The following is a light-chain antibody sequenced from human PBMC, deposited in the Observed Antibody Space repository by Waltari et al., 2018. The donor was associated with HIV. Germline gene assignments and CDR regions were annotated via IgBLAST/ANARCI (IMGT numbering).Light chain of an antibody. V-gene: IGLV3-21*02. J-gene: IGLJ3*02. CDR3: QVWDSSSDDWV. CDR1: NMGGKN. Sequence: SYVLTQPPSVSVAPGQTASMTCGGNNMGGKNVHWYQQKPGQAPVLVVYDNSDRPSGRPERISGSKSGNTATLTISRVEGGDEADYYCQVWDSSSDDWVFGGGTKLTVL. CDR2: DNS.